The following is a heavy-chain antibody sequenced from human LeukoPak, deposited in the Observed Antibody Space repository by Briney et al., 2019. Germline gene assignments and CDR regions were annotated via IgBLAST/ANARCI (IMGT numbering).Heavy chain of an antibody. CDR3: ALIAPPHN. CDR2: INPSGTIT. CDR1: GITFTSYY. J-gene: IGHJ4*02. V-gene: IGHV1-46*01. D-gene: IGHD6-13*01. Sequence: ASVKVSCKASGITFTSYYIHWVRQAPGRGLEWMEKINPSGTITTYAPKYQGRVTVTKDTSTNTVYMELSSLRSGDTAVYYCALIAPPHNWGQGTLVTVSS.